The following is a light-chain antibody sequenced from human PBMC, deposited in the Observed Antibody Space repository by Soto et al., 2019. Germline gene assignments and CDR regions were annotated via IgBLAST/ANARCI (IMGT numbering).Light chain of an antibody. CDR3: QSYDSRLSAVV. CDR2: DVN. J-gene: IGLJ2*01. V-gene: IGLV2-11*01. Sequence: QSALTQPRSVSGSPGQSVAISCTGTSSDVGGYNYVSWYQQHPGKAPKLMIYDVNKRPSGVPDRFSGSKSGNTASLTISGLQAEDEADYYCQSYDSRLSAVVFGGGTKLTVL. CDR1: SSDVGGYNY.